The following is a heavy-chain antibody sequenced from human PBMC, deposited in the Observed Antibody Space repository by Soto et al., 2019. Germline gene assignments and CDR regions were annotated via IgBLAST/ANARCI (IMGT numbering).Heavy chain of an antibody. D-gene: IGHD1-26*01. V-gene: IGHV4-39*07. CDR1: GGSISSNSYY. CDR2: IYYSGST. CDR3: ARRYGSAIDY. J-gene: IGHJ4*02. Sequence: SETLSLTCTVSGGSISSNSYYWGWIRQPPGKGLEWIGSIYYSGSTNCNPSLKSRVTISVDTSKNQFSLKLSSVTAADTAVYYCARRYGSAIDYWGQGTLVTVSS.